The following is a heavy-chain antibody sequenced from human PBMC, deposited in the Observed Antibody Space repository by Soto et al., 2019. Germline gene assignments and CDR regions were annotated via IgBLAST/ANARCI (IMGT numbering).Heavy chain of an antibody. J-gene: IGHJ4*02. CDR2: IATAGDP. CDR3: ARGDHYGGNSLDY. Sequence: GGSLRLSCAASGFTFSSYDIHWVRQCPGQVLEWPSAIATAGDPHYPGAVKGRFTISLENAKNAVYLQTNSLRAGDAAVYYCARGDHYGGNSLDYWGQGTLVTVSS. D-gene: IGHD4-17*01. CDR1: GFTFSSYD. V-gene: IGHV3-13*05.